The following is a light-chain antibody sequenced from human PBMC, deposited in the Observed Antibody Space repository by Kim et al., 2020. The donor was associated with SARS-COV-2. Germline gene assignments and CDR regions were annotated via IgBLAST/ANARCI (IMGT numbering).Light chain of an antibody. CDR1: SSNIGSNN. V-gene: IGLV1-44*01. Sequence: QPVLTQPPSASGTPGQRVTISCSGSSSNIGSNNVNWYQQLPGTAPKLLIYSNNQRPSGVPDRFSGSKSGTSASLAISGLQSEDEADYYCAAWDDSLNAWVFGGGTQLTVL. J-gene: IGLJ3*02. CDR2: SNN. CDR3: AAWDDSLNAWV.